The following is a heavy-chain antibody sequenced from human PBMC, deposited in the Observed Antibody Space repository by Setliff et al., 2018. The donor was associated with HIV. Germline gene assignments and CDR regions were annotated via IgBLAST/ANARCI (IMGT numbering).Heavy chain of an antibody. Sequence: SETLSLTCTVSGGSISGHYWSWIRQPPGTGLEWIGSISSSGNTYYNPSLKSRVTTSVDTPKNQFSLKLSSVTAADTAVYYCARRPRIVGVRKNAFDIWGQGTMVTVSS. CDR1: GGSISGHY. CDR2: ISSSGNT. J-gene: IGHJ3*02. CDR3: ARRPRIVGVRKNAFDI. D-gene: IGHD1-26*01. V-gene: IGHV4-59*05.